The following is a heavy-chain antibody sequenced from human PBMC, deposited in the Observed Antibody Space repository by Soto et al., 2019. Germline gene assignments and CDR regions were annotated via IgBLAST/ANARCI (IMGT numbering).Heavy chain of an antibody. Sequence: QVQLVESGGGVVQPGRSLRLSCAASGFTFSSYGIHWVRQAPGKGLEWVAVISYDGSNKYYADSVKGRFTISRDNSKNTLYLQMNSLRAEDTAVYYCAKAVVTSYYGMDVWGQGTTVTVSS. CDR3: AKAVVTSYYGMDV. J-gene: IGHJ6*02. CDR2: ISYDGSNK. D-gene: IGHD2-21*02. V-gene: IGHV3-30*18. CDR1: GFTFSSYG.